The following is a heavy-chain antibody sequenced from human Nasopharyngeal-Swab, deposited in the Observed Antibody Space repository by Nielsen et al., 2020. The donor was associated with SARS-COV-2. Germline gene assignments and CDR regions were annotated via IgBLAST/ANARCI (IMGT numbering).Heavy chain of an antibody. CDR1: GYTFSRND. J-gene: IGHJ5*01. D-gene: IGHD3-16*01. V-gene: IGHV1-8*01. Sequence: ASVKVSCKSSGYTFSRNDINWVRQATGQGLVWMGWMNPKSGDVGYAQKFQGRVTMTRNTSTATAYMELSSLRHEDTAVYYCARGAFGLGHSWFDPWGQGTTVTVSS. CDR3: ARGAFGLGHSWFDP. CDR2: MNPKSGDV.